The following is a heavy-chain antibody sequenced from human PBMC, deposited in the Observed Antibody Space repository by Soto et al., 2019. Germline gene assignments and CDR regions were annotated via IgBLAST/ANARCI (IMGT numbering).Heavy chain of an antibody. D-gene: IGHD4-17*01. CDR2: IYYSGST. CDR1: GGCIGSYY. CDR3: AREPPSYGGFYFDY. J-gene: IGHJ4*02. V-gene: IGHV4-59*01. Sequence: SETLSLTCTVSGGCIGSYYWSWIRQPPGKGLEWIGYIYYSGSTNYNPSLKSRVTISVDTSKNQVSLKQSSVTAADTAVYYCAREPPSYGGFYFDYWGQGTLVTVS.